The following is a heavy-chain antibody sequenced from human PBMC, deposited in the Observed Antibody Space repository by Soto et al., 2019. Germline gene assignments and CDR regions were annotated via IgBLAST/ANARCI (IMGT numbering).Heavy chain of an antibody. D-gene: IGHD3-22*01. Sequence: QVQLVPSGAAVKKPGASVKVSCKASGYTFPSYGISWVRQAPGQGLEWMGWISAYNGNTNYAQKLQGRVTMTTDTSTSTAYMELRSLRSDDTAVYYCARDQPQYYYDSSGYFDYWGQGTQVTVSS. CDR1: GYTFPSYG. J-gene: IGHJ4*02. V-gene: IGHV1-18*01. CDR2: ISAYNGNT. CDR3: ARDQPQYYYDSSGYFDY.